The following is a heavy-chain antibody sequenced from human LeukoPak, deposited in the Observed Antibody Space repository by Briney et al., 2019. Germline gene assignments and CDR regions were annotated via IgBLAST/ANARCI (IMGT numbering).Heavy chain of an antibody. CDR1: GYTFTSYD. CDR2: MNPNSGNT. Sequence: ASVKVFCKASGYTFTSYDINWVRQATGQGLEWMGWMNPNSGNTGYAQKFQGRVTMTRNTSISTAYMELSSLRSEDTAVYYCARGPPYYDFWSDRYFDYWGQGTLVTVSS. J-gene: IGHJ4*02. CDR3: ARGPPYYDFWSDRYFDY. V-gene: IGHV1-8*01. D-gene: IGHD3-3*01.